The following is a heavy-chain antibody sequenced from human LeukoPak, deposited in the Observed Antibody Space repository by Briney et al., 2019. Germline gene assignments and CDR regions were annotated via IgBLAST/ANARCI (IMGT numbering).Heavy chain of an antibody. Sequence: ASVKVSCKASGYTFTSYGISWVRQAPGQGLEWMGWISAYNGNTNYAQKLQGRVTMTTDTSTCTAYMELRSLRSDDTAVYYCARASRDGYNYDYWGQGTLVTVSS. J-gene: IGHJ4*02. CDR2: ISAYNGNT. V-gene: IGHV1-18*01. D-gene: IGHD5-24*01. CDR1: GYTFTSYG. CDR3: ARASRDGYNYDY.